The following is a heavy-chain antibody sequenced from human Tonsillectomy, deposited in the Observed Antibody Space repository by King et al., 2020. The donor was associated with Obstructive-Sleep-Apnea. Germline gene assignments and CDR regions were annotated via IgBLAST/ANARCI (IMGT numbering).Heavy chain of an antibody. D-gene: IGHD4-11*01. CDR2: IYYSGST. J-gene: IGHJ4*02. CDR1: GGSISNSRYY. CDR3: ARDDYSLFDY. Sequence: LQLQESGPGLVKPSETLSLTCIVSGGSISNSRYYWGWIRQPPGKGLEWIGSIYYSGSTYDNPSLKSRVTISVDTSKNQFSLKLSSVTAADTALYYCARDDYSLFDYWGQGTLVTVSS. V-gene: IGHV4-39*07.